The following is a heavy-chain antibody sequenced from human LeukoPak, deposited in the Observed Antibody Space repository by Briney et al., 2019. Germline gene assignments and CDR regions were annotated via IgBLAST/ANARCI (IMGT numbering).Heavy chain of an antibody. V-gene: IGHV3-74*01. CDR2: IDSDGSGT. J-gene: IGHJ5*02. CDR1: GFTFSTYT. Sequence: GGSLRLSCTASGFTFSTYTMHWVRQAPGKGLVWVSHIDSDGSGTTYADSVKGRFTISRDNARNTLYLQMNSLRDEDTAVYYCARDSPRTGPWGQGTLVTVSS. D-gene: IGHD1-1*01. CDR3: ARDSPRTGP.